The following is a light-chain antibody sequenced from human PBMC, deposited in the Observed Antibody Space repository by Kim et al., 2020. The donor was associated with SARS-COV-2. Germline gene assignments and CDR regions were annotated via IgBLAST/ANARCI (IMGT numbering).Light chain of an antibody. CDR3: AARDDSLSGWV. CDR1: RYNIGSNY. J-gene: IGLJ3*02. V-gene: IGLV1-47*01. CDR2: RNN. Sequence: GQRVHFSCPGKRYNIGSNYVCWYQQLSGTAPKLLMYRNNQRPSGVPARFSGSRSGTAAALAISGLRSDDEAHYYWAARDDSLSGWVFGGGTQLTVL.